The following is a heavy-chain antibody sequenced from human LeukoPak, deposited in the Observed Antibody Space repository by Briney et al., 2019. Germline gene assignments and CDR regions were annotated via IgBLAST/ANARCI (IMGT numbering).Heavy chain of an antibody. CDR3: ARVAYSGYDFRGTFDY. D-gene: IGHD5-12*01. Sequence: SETLSLTCTVSGGSISSYYWSWIRQPPGKGLEWIGHIYTSGSANYNPSLKSRVTMSVDTSKNQFSLKLSSVTAADTAVYYCARVAYSGYDFRGTFDYWGQGTLVTVSS. CDR1: GGSISSYY. V-gene: IGHV4-4*08. J-gene: IGHJ4*02. CDR2: IYTSGSA.